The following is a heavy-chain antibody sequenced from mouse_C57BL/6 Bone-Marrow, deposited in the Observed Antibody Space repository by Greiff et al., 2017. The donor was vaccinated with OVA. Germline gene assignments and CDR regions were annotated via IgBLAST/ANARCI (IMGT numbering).Heavy chain of an antibody. CDR1: GFSLTSYA. D-gene: IGHD1-1*01. Sequence: VQLVESGPGLVAPSQSLSITCTVSGFSLTSYAISWVRQPPGKGLEWLGVIWTGGGTNYNSALKSRLSISKDNSKSQVFLKMNSLQTDDTARYYCAIISPITTVNAMDYWGQGTSVTVSS. CDR2: IWTGGGT. V-gene: IGHV2-9-1*01. CDR3: AIISPITTVNAMDY. J-gene: IGHJ4*01.